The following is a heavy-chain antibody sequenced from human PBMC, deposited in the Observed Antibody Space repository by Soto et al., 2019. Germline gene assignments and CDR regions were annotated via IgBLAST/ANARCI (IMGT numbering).Heavy chain of an antibody. V-gene: IGHV4-39*01. D-gene: IGHD3-22*01. CDR2: IYYSGST. Sequence: SETLSLTCTVSGGSISSSSYYWGWIRQPPGKGLEWIGSIYYSGSTYYNPSLKSRATISVDTSKNQFSLRLSSVTAADTAVYYCTRPSFDNSGYSYWGQGALVTVSS. CDR3: TRPSFDNSGYSY. J-gene: IGHJ4*02. CDR1: GGSISSSSYY.